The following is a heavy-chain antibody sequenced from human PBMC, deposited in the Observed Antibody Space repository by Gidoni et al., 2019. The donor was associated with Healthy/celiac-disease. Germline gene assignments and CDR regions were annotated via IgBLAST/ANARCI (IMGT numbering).Heavy chain of an antibody. Sequence: EVQLVESGGGLVQPGGSLRLSGSASGFPFSSYAMHWVRQAPGKGLEYVSAISSNGGSTYYADSVKGRFTISRDNSKNTLYLQMSSLRAEDTAVYYCVKDHDYGDYVPEYDAFDIWGQGTMVTVSS. CDR2: ISSNGGST. CDR1: GFPFSSYA. J-gene: IGHJ3*02. CDR3: VKDHDYGDYVPEYDAFDI. V-gene: IGHV3-64D*06. D-gene: IGHD4-17*01.